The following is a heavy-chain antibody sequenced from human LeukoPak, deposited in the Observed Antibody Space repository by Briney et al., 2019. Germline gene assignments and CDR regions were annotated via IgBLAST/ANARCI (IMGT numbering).Heavy chain of an antibody. Sequence: GGSLRLSCAASGFTFSSNAMSWVRQAPGKGLEWVSAISGSGDRTYYADSVKGRFTISRDNSKNTLYLQMNSLRAEDTAVYYCAKPPPYSGSYPTNAFDIWGQGTMVTVSS. D-gene: IGHD1-26*01. CDR3: AKPPPYSGSYPTNAFDI. V-gene: IGHV3-23*01. CDR1: GFTFSSNA. CDR2: ISGSGDRT. J-gene: IGHJ3*02.